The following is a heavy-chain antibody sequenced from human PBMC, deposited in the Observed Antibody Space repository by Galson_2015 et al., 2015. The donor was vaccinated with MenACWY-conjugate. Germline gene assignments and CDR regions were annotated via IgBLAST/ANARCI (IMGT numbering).Heavy chain of an antibody. CDR2: IDGSGDTT. V-gene: IGHV3-23*01. CDR1: RFSFSTYA. J-gene: IGHJ4*02. CDR3: AKDAKGDFAVVPGAAGH. D-gene: IGHD3-3*01. Sequence: SLRLSCAASRFSFSTYAMSWVRQTPGKGLEWVSTIDGSGDTTYYADSVKGRFTISGDNSKNTLYLQMNSLRAEDTALYYCAKDAKGDFAVVPGAAGHWGQGTLVTVSS.